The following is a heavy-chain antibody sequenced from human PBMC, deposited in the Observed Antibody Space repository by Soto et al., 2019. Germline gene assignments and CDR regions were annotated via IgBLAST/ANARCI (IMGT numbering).Heavy chain of an antibody. Sequence: RSETLSPTCTVSGGSISGSYWSWIRQSPGKGMEWLGYVYYTGSTNYSPSLRSRVSISVDTSKNEFSLSLSSVTAADTAAFFCARSVAVPGAHIDYWSRGTQVAVSS. CDR1: GGSISGSY. CDR2: VYYTGST. J-gene: IGHJ4*02. CDR3: ARSVAVPGAHIDY. V-gene: IGHV4-59*01. D-gene: IGHD6-19*01.